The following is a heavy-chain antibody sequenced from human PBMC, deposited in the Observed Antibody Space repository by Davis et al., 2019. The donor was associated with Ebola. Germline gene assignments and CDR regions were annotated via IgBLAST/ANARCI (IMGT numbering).Heavy chain of an antibody. J-gene: IGHJ5*02. D-gene: IGHD6-13*01. CDR3: AHRRGIAAAGTFAWWFDP. CDR2: IYWDDDK. V-gene: IGHV2-5*02. Sequence: SGPTLVKPTQTLTLTCTFSGFSLSTSGVGVGWIRQPPGKALEWLALIYWDDDKRYSPSLKSRLTITKDTSKNQVVLTMTNMDPVDTATYSCAHRRGIAAAGTFAWWFDPWGQGTLVTVSS. CDR1: GFSLSTSGVG.